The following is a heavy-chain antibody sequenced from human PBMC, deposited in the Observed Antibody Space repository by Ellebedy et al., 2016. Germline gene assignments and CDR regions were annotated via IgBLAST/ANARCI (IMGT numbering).Heavy chain of an antibody. CDR3: ARADRNYASLDF. Sequence: GESLKISCTASGFVFVDYWMHWVRQSPGNGLVWVSRVNSDGNSAAYADSVKGRFTVSRGNAKNTVYLQMDNLRVEDTAVYYCARADRNYASLDFWGQGTLVTVSS. D-gene: IGHD1-14*01. CDR1: GFVFVDYW. J-gene: IGHJ4*02. CDR2: VNSDGNSA. V-gene: IGHV3-74*01.